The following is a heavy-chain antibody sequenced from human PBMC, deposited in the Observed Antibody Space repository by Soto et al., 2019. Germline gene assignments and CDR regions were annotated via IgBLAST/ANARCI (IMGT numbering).Heavy chain of an antibody. Sequence: GGSLRLSCAASGFTFSSYAMSWVRLAPGKGLEWVSAISGSGGSTYYADSVKGRFTISRDNSKNTLYLQMNSLRAEDTAVYYCAKVFREGFGELLLNYYYYYYMDVWGKGTTVTVSS. CDR3: AKVFREGFGELLLNYYYYYYMDV. V-gene: IGHV3-23*01. D-gene: IGHD3-10*01. CDR2: ISGSGGST. CDR1: GFTFSSYA. J-gene: IGHJ6*03.